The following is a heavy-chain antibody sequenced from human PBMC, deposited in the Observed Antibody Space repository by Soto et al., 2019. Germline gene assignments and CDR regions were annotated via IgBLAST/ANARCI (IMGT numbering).Heavy chain of an antibody. Sequence: QLQLQESGPGLVKPSETLSLTCTVSGGSISSSSYYWGWIRQPPGKGLEWVGSLYYSGSTYYNRSLQSRVTISVDTAKNQFSLTLSSVTAADTAVYYCARHLLWFVESNWFDPWGQGTLVTVSS. CDR3: ARHLLWFVESNWFDP. J-gene: IGHJ5*02. CDR2: LYYSGST. D-gene: IGHD3-10*01. V-gene: IGHV4-39*01. CDR1: GGSISSSSYY.